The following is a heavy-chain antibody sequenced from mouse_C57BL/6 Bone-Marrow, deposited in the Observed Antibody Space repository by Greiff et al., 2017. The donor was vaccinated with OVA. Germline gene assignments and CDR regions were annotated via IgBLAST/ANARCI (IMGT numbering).Heavy chain of an antibody. D-gene: IGHD3-3*01. J-gene: IGHJ3*01. CDR3: ASGDGTRFAY. Sequence: QVQLQQSGPGLVAPSQSLSITCTVSGFSLTSYGVDWVRQSPGKGLEWLGVIWGVGSTNYNSALKSRLSISKDNSKSQVFLKMNSLQTDDTAMYYCASGDGTRFAYWGQGTLVTVSA. CDR1: GFSLTSYG. V-gene: IGHV2-6*01. CDR2: IWGVGST.